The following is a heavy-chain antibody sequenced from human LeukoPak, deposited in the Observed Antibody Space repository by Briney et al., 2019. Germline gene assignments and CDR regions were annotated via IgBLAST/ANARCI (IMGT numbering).Heavy chain of an antibody. V-gene: IGHV3-23*01. CDR2: ITGSGGNT. Sequence: GGSLRLSCVASGFTFSTYAMSWVRQAPGKGLEWVSAITGSGGNTYYADSVKGRLTISRDNSKNTLYLQMSSLRVEDTALYYCARLITSEAGRGMDVWGQGTTVTVSS. CDR3: ARLITSEAGRGMDV. D-gene: IGHD1-14*01. J-gene: IGHJ6*02. CDR1: GFTFSTYA.